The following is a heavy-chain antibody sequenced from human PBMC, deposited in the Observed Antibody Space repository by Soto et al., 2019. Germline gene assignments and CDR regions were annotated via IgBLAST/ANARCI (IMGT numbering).Heavy chain of an antibody. CDR2: ISGGGSSS. Sequence: GGSLILSCGASGSTFSSCAMSWVRQAPGKGLELVSGISGGGSSSYYADSVKGRFTISRDNSKNTLYLQLDRLRAEDTAVYYCALRFSPPDRDLFGRPKPWGQGT. CDR3: ALRFSPPDRDLFGRPKP. CDR1: GSTFSSCA. D-gene: IGHD6-6*01. J-gene: IGHJ4*02. V-gene: IGHV3-23*01.